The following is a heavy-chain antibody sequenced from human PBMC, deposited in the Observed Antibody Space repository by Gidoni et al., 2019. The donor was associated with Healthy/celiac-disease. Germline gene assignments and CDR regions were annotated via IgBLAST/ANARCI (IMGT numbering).Heavy chain of an antibody. D-gene: IGHD2-2*01. CDR3: ARPAGKYPWSFDY. CDR2: IYYSGST. CDR1: GGSISSYY. Sequence: QVQLQESGPGLVKPSETLSLTCTVPGGSISSYYWSWIRQPPGKGLEWIGYIYYSGSTNYNPSLKSRVTISVDTSKNQFSLKLSSVTAADTAVYYCARPAGKYPWSFDYWGQGTLVTVSS. J-gene: IGHJ4*02. V-gene: IGHV4-59*08.